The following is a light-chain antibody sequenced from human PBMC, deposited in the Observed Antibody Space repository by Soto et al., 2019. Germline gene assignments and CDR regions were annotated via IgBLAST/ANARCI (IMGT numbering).Light chain of an antibody. J-gene: IGKJ4*01. CDR2: GAS. CDR1: QSVSSSY. V-gene: IGKV3-20*01. Sequence: IVLTQSPGSLSFSPGERATLSFRASQSVSSSYLACYQQKPGQAPRLLIYGASSRATGIPDRFSGSGSGTDFTLTINRLEPDDFAVYYCEQYDKSITFGGGTKVDI. CDR3: EQYDKSIT.